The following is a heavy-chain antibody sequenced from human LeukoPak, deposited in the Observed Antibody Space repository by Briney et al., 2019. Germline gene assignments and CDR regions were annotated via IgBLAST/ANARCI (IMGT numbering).Heavy chain of an antibody. D-gene: IGHD3-16*01. J-gene: IGHJ4*02. CDR1: GYTFTSYA. CDR2: IDAGNGNT. Sequence: ASVTVSCKASGYTFTSYAMHWVRQAPGQRLEWMGWIDAGNGNTKYSQKFQGRVTITRDTSASTAYMELSSLRSEDTAVYYCAREGEWLLGYYFDYWGQGTLVTVSS. CDR3: AREGEWLLGYYFDY. V-gene: IGHV1-3*01.